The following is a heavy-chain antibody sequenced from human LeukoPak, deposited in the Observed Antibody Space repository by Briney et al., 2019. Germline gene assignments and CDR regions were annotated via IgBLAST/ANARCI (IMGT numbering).Heavy chain of an antibody. CDR3: VREENWFDP. CDR1: GYTFTSYG. CDR2: MNPNSGNT. Sequence: ASVKVSCKASGYTFTSYGISWVRQAPGQGLEWMGWMNPNSGNTGYAQKFQGRVAMTTDTSTSTAYMELRSLRSDDTAVYYCVREENWFDPWGQGTLVTVSS. V-gene: IGHV1-18*01. J-gene: IGHJ5*02.